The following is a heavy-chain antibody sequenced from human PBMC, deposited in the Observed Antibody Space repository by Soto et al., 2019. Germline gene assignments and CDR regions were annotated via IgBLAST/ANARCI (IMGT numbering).Heavy chain of an antibody. D-gene: IGHD2-2*01. J-gene: IGHJ6*03. V-gene: IGHV3-13*01. CDR3: ARAPGMSSTSYYYYMDV. CDR1: GFTFSSYD. Sequence: PAGSLRLSFAASGFTFSSYDMHWVRQATGKGLEWVSAIGTAGDTYYPGSVKGRFTISRENAKNSLYLQMNSLRAGDTAVYYCARAPGMSSTSYYYYMDVWGKGTTVTVSS. CDR2: IGTAGDT.